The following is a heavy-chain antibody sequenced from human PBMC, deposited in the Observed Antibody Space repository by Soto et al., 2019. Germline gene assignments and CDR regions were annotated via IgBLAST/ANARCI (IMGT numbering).Heavy chain of an antibody. D-gene: IGHD3-10*01. J-gene: IGHJ5*02. Sequence: ASVKVSCKASGYTFTGYDINWVRQATGQGLEWMGRMNPNSGNTGYAQKFQGRVTMTRNTSISTAYMELSSLRSEDTAVYYCARGQITMVRGALFDPWGQGTLVTVSS. CDR1: GYTFTGYD. CDR2: MNPNSGNT. V-gene: IGHV1-8*01. CDR3: ARGQITMVRGALFDP.